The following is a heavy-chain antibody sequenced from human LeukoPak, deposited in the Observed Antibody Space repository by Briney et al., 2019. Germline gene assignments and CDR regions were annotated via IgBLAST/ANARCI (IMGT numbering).Heavy chain of an antibody. CDR1: GFTFSSYS. J-gene: IGHJ3*02. Sequence: GGSLRLSCAGSGFTFSSYSMNWVRQAPGKGLEWVSSMGSSGTNGYYADSVKGRFIISRDNAKNSLFLQMNSRRAEGWALYCCVRALGAPAAGAFDIWGQGTLVTVSS. V-gene: IGHV3-21*01. D-gene: IGHD3-3*02. CDR3: VRALGAPAAGAFDI. CDR2: MGSSGTNG.